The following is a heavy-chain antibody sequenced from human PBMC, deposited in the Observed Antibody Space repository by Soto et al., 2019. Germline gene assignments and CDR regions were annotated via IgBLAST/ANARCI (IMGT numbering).Heavy chain of an antibody. CDR3: AWRMIAVVIDAFEV. CDR2: ISGSGVNT. D-gene: IGHD3-22*01. V-gene: IGHV3-23*01. CDR1: GFTFSSYA. Sequence: EVQLLESGGGLVQPGGSLRLSCAASGFTFSSYAMSWVRQAPGKGLEWVSVISGSGVNTYYADSVKGRFTISRDNSKSTLYLEMNSLRAEDTAVYFCAWRMIAVVIDAFEVWGQGTMVTVSS. J-gene: IGHJ3*01.